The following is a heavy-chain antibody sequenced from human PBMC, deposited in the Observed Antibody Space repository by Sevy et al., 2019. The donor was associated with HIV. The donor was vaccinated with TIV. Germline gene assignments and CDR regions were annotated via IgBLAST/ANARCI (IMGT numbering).Heavy chain of an antibody. V-gene: IGHV3-7*01. CDR3: ARVGIFVKSERQYRFMDY. CDR1: GFTFTTYW. J-gene: IGHJ4*02. CDR2: INQDGSKI. D-gene: IGHD6-6*01. Sequence: GGSLRLSCAASGFTFTTYWMTWVRQAPGKGLEWVANINQDGSKINYVDSVKGRFIISRDNAKKSLYVQMNSLRADDIAEYYCARVGIFVKSERQYRFMDYWVQGTLVTVSS.